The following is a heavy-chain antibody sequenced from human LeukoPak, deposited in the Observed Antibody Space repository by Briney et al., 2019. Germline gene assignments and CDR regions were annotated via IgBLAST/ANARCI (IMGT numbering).Heavy chain of an antibody. CDR2: IWYDGSNK. CDR3: ARDDGGDYYYDGSGFPSFDY. V-gene: IGHV3-33*08. J-gene: IGHJ4*02. CDR1: GFTFSNYY. Sequence: GGSLRLSCAASGFTFSNYYMSWVRQAPGKGLEWVAVIWYDGSNKYYADSVKGRFTISRDNSKNTLYLQMNSLRAEDTAVYYCARDDGGDYYYDGSGFPSFDYWGQGTLVTVSS. D-gene: IGHD3-22*01.